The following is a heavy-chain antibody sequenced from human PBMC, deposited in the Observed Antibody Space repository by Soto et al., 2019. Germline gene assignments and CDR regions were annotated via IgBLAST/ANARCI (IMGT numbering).Heavy chain of an antibody. CDR1: GFTFSDYY. J-gene: IGHJ6*03. V-gene: IGHV3-11*01. CDR3: ARVGEQYCSGGSCYSYYYYYYMDV. CDR2: ISSSGSTI. Sequence: GESLKISCAASGFTFSDYYMSWIRQAPGKGLEWVSYISSSGSTIYYADSVKGRFTISRDNAKNSLYLQMNSLRAEDTAVYYCARVGEQYCSGGSCYSYYYYYYMDVWGKGTTVTVSS. D-gene: IGHD2-15*01.